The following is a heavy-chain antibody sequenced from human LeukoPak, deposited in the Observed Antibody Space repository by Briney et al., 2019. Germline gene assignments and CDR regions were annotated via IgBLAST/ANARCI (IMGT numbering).Heavy chain of an antibody. CDR1: GFTVRTNC. Sequence: GSLRLSCAASGFTVRTNCMTWVRQAPGKGLEWVLTIYSGGTTYYADSVMGRFTISRHNSRNTLYLQMNSLRAEDTAVYYCARVDTVMAYYFDLWGQGTLVTVSS. V-gene: IGHV3-53*04. J-gene: IGHJ4*02. CDR3: ARVDTVMAYYFDL. D-gene: IGHD5-18*01. CDR2: IYSGGTT.